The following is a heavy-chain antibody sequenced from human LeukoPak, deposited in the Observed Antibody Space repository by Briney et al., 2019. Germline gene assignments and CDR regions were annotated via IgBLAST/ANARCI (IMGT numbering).Heavy chain of an antibody. D-gene: IGHD6-19*01. V-gene: IGHV3-74*01. J-gene: IGHJ4*02. CDR3: ATKQWLAPPPDS. CDR1: GFTFSKYW. CDR2: INTDGTVT. Sequence: LSGGSLRLSCAASGFTFSKYWMLWVRQAPGKGLESASRINTDGTVTTYADSVKGRFTVSRDNADNTMFLQMNSVGDEDTAVYYCATKQWLAPPPDSWGQGTPVTVSS.